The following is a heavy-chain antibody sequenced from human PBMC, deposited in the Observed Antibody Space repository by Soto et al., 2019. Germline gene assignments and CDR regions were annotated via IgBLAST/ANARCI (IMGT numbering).Heavy chain of an antibody. V-gene: IGHV4-61*01. CDR3: APHVEIFDY. CDR1: GGSVSSGSYY. J-gene: IGHJ4*02. Sequence: SETLSLTCTVSGGSVSSGSYYWSWIRQPPGKGLEWIGYIYYSGSTNYNPSLKSRVTISVDTSKNQFSLKLSSVTAADTAVYYFAPHVEIFDYWGQRTLVTVSS. CDR2: IYYSGST.